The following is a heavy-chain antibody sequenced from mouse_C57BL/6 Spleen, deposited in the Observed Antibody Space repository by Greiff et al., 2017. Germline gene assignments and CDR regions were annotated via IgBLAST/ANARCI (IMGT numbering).Heavy chain of an antibody. CDR2: IYPGSGST. J-gene: IGHJ1*03. CDR1: GYTFTSYW. Sequence: QVQLQQPGAELVKPGASVKMSCKASGYTFTSYWITWVKQRPGQGLEWIGDIYPGSGSTNYNEKFKSKATLTVDTSSSTAYMQLSSLTYEDSAVYYCARSPITTVVATNWYFDVWGTGTTVTVSS. V-gene: IGHV1-55*01. D-gene: IGHD1-1*01. CDR3: ARSPITTVVATNWYFDV.